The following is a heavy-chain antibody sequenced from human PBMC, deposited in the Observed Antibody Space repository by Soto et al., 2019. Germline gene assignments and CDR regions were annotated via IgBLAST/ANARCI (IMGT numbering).Heavy chain of an antibody. CDR3: AKGTVGGYSFWSGYYSDGLDV. Sequence: EVKLLESGGGLAQPGGSLRLSCVGSGFTFDSYAISWVRQAPGERLQWIAAISGSADGTDYAHSVRGRFTISRDNAKKAVHLQMDSLKVEATGVYFCAKGTVGGYSFWSGYYSDGLDVWGQGTLVTAS. CDR2: ISGSADGT. D-gene: IGHD3-3*01. J-gene: IGHJ3*01. V-gene: IGHV3-23*01. CDR1: GFTFDSYA.